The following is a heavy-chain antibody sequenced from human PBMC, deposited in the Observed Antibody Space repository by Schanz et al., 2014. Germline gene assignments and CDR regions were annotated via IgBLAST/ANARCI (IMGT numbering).Heavy chain of an antibody. J-gene: IGHJ2*01. V-gene: IGHV3-11*01. D-gene: IGHD2-21*01. Sequence: VHLVESGGGLVKPGGSLRLSCAASGFTFSDYYMTWIRQAPGKGLEWLSYISRDGTTSYYADSVKGRFTISRDNAKNSLYLEMTSLRGEDTAVYYCAKGQGAVINNWYFDLWGRGTLVTVSS. CDR3: AKGQGAVINNWYFDL. CDR1: GFTFSDYY. CDR2: ISRDGTTS.